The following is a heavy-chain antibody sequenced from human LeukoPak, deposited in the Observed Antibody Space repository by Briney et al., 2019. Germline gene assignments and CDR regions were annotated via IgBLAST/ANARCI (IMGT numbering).Heavy chain of an antibody. CDR3: ARDAGPSIVVVPAAMGLNWFDP. CDR2: IIPIFGTA. V-gene: IGHV1-69*13. J-gene: IGHJ5*02. D-gene: IGHD2-2*01. CDR1: GYTFTSYG. Sequence: SVKVSCKASGYTFTSYGISWVRQAPGQGLEWMGGIIPIFGTANYAQKFQGRVTITADESTSTAYMELSSLRSEDTAVYYCARDAGPSIVVVPAAMGLNWFDPWGQGTLVTVSS.